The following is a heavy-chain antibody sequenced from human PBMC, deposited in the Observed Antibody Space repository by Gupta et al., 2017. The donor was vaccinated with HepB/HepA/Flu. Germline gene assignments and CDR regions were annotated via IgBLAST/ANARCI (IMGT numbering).Heavy chain of an antibody. CDR1: GYSFTSYW. CDR3: ARQGIWNFGVVSSWFDP. J-gene: IGHJ5*02. Sequence: EVQLVQSGAEVTQPGESLKISCKGSGYSFTSYWIGWVRQMPGKGLEWMGIIYPGDSDTRYSPSFQGQVTISADKSISTAYLQWSSLKASDTAMYYCARQGIWNFGVVSSWFDPWGQGTLVTVSS. CDR2: IYPGDSDT. V-gene: IGHV5-51*01. D-gene: IGHD3-3*01.